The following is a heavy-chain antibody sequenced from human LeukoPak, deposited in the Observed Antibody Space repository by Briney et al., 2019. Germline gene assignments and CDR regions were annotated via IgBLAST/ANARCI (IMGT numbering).Heavy chain of an antibody. Sequence: ASVRVSCKASGYTFTDYLMNWVRRAPGQGLEWVGSISTKNGYTKLAQKFQGRVAMTKDTSANTIYMDLKSLTFDDTAVYYCAREKLWFGEFPFDNWGQGTLVSVSS. CDR2: ISTKNGYT. CDR3: AREKLWFGEFPFDN. J-gene: IGHJ4*02. V-gene: IGHV1-18*01. D-gene: IGHD3-10*01. CDR1: GYTFTDYL.